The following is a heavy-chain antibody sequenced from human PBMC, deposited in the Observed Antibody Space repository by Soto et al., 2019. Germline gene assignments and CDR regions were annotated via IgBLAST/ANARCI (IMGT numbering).Heavy chain of an antibody. CDR3: ARPTDYHYGMQV. CDR2: IYPGDSDT. J-gene: IGHJ6*02. V-gene: IGHV5-51*01. CDR1: GYSFTSYW. D-gene: IGHD4-17*01. Sequence: PGESLKISCKGSGYSFTSYWIGWVRQMPGKGLEWMGIIYPGDSDTRYSPSFRGQVTISADKSINTAYLQWTSLKASDTAIYFCARPTDYHYGMQVWGQGTTVTVSS.